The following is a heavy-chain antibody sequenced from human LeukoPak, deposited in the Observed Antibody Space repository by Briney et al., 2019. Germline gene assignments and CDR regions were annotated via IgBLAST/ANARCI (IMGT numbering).Heavy chain of an antibody. CDR3: ARDCSGGSCYGLSDY. CDR2: ISSSSSYI. J-gene: IGHJ4*02. V-gene: IGHV3-21*01. CDR1: EFTFNNAW. D-gene: IGHD2-15*01. Sequence: AGGSLRLSCAASEFTFNNAWMSWVRQAPGKGLEWVSSISSSSSYIYYADSVKGRFTISRDNAKNSLYLQMNSLRAEDTAVYYCARDCSGGSCYGLSDYWGQGTLVTVSS.